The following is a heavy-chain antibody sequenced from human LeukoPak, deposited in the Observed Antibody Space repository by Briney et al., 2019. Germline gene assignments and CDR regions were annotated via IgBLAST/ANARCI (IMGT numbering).Heavy chain of an antibody. D-gene: IGHD1-26*01. CDR3: ARQAGATPYYYYGMDV. CDR2: IYYSGST. CDR1: GGSISSYY. Sequence: SETPSLTCTVSGGSISSYYWSWIRQPPGKGLEWIGYIYYSGSTNYNPSLKSRVTISVDTSKNRFSLKLSSVTAADTAVYYCARQAGATPYYYYGMDVWGQGTTVTVSS. V-gene: IGHV4-59*01. J-gene: IGHJ6*02.